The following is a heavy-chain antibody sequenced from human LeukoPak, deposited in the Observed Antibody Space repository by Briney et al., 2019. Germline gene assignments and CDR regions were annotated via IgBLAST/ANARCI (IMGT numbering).Heavy chain of an antibody. D-gene: IGHD4-17*01. CDR1: GGFISSYY. V-gene: IGHV4-4*07. CDR3: ARDYGDFPAYYFDY. J-gene: IGHJ4*02. CDR2: IYNSGIT. Sequence: SETLSLTCTVSGGFISSYYWSWIRQPAGKGLEWIGRIYNSGITNYNPSLKSRVTMSMDTSMNQFSLKLRSVSAADTAVYYCARDYGDFPAYYFDYWGQGTLVTVSS.